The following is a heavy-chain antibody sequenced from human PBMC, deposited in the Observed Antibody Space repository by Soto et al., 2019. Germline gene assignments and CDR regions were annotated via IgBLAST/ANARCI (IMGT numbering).Heavy chain of an antibody. J-gene: IGHJ5*02. V-gene: IGHV1-18*01. D-gene: IGHD6-13*01. Sequence: GASVKVSCKASGYTFTTYGISWVRQAPGQGLEWMGWISAYNGNTNYAQKVQGRVTMTTDTSTSTAYMELRSLRSDDTAVYYCARDYSSGWYRWFNPWGQGTLVTVSS. CDR2: ISAYNGNT. CDR1: GYTFTTYG. CDR3: ARDYSSGWYRWFNP.